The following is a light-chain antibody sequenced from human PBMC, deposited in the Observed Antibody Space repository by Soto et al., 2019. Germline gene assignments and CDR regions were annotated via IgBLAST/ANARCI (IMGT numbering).Light chain of an antibody. CDR2: EVS. CDR3: SSYTSSSTDV. V-gene: IGLV2-14*01. J-gene: IGLJ1*01. Sequence: QSALTQPASVSGSPGQSITISCTGTSSDVGGYNYVSWYQQHPGKAPKLMIYEVSRRPSGVSNRFSGSKSGNTASLTISGLKAEDEAEYYCSSYTSSSTDVFGTGTKVTVL. CDR1: SSDVGGYNY.